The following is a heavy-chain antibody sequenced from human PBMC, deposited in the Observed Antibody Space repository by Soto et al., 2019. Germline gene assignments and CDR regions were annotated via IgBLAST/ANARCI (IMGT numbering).Heavy chain of an antibody. CDR3: ARKPRFHYYYYDSSGYYSINWFDP. V-gene: IGHV1-8*01. Sequence: ASVKVSCRASGYTFTSYDINWVRQATGQGLERMGWMNPNSGNTGYAQKFQGRVTMTRNTSISTAYMELSSRRSEDTAVYYCARKPRFHYYYYDSSGYYSINWFDPWGQGTLFTAPQ. CDR2: MNPNSGNT. D-gene: IGHD3-22*01. CDR1: GYTFTSYD. J-gene: IGHJ5*02.